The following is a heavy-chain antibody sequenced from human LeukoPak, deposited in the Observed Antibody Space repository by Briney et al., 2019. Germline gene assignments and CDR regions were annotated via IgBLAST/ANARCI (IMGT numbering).Heavy chain of an antibody. CDR3: AGSSSGYSVVVVVAATILDV. V-gene: IGHV4-38-2*02. D-gene: IGHD2-15*01. Sequence: PSETLSLTCTVSGYSISSGYYWGWIRQPPGKGLEWIGSIYHSGSTYYNPSLKSRVTISVDTSKNQFSLKLSSVTAADTAVYYCAGSSSGYSVVVVVAATILDVWGKGTTVTVSS. CDR1: GYSISSGYY. J-gene: IGHJ6*04. CDR2: IYHSGST.